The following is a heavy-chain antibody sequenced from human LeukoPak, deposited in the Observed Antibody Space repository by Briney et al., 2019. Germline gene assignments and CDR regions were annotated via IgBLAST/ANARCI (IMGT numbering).Heavy chain of an antibody. V-gene: IGHV1-2*02. J-gene: IGHJ4*02. CDR2: INPNSGGT. CDR1: GYTFTGYY. D-gene: IGHD3-10*01. CDR3: ARVIGFGELSLGY. Sequence: ASVKVSCKASGYTFTGYYMHWVRQAPGQGLEWMGWINPNSGGTNYAQKFQGRVTMTRDTSIRTVYMELNRLRSDDTAVYYCARVIGFGELSLGYWGQGTLVTVSS.